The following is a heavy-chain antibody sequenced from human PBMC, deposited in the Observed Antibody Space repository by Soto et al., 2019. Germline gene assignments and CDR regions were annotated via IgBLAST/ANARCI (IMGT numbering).Heavy chain of an antibody. CDR2: ISGSGGST. D-gene: IGHD3-16*02. J-gene: IGHJ6*03. V-gene: IGHV3-23*01. Sequence: GGSLRLSCAASGFTFSSYAMSWVRQAPGKGLEWVSAISGSGGSTYYADSVKGRFTISRDNSKNTLYLQMNSLRAEDTAVYYCAKDRLRLHLGELSPWRGGYMDVWGKGTTVTVSS. CDR3: AKDRLRLHLGELSPWRGGYMDV. CDR1: GFTFSSYA.